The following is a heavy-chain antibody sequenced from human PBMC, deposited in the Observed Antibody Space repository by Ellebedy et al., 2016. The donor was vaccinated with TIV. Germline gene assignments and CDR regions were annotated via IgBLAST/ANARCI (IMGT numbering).Heavy chain of an antibody. CDR3: ARDGVRGYDILTGYGDDAFDL. J-gene: IGHJ3*01. D-gene: IGHD3-9*01. CDR1: GGSISSYY. V-gene: IGHV4-59*12. CDR2: IYYSGST. Sequence: SETLSLXCTVSGGSISSYYWSWIRQPPGKGLEWIGYIYYSGSTNYNPSLKSRVTISVDTSKNQFSLRLSSVTAADTAVYYCARDGVRGYDILTGYGDDAFDLWGQGTMVTVSS.